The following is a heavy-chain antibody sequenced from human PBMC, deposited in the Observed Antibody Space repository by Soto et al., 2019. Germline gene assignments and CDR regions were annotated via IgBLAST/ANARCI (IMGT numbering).Heavy chain of an antibody. CDR3: ASSVLVTSTMNYFDL. V-gene: IGHV5-51*01. J-gene: IGHJ4*02. CDR2: IYPDDSDT. Sequence: GESLKISCQASGYSFSNFWTAWVRQMPGEGLEWLGIIYPDDSDTRYSPSFLGQVTISADKSIKTTYLQWSSLKASDTAIYLCASSVLVTSTMNYFDLWGQGTLVTVSS. D-gene: IGHD2-8*02. CDR1: GYSFSNFW.